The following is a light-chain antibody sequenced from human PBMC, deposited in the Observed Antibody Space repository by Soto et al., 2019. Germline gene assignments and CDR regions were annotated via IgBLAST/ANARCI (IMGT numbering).Light chain of an antibody. CDR2: EVS. CDR1: SSDVGGYNY. J-gene: IGLJ2*01. Sequence: QSALTQPPSASGSPGQSVTISCTGTSSDVGGYNYVSWYQQHPGKAPKLMIYEVSKRPSGVPDRFSGSKSGNTASLTVSGLQAEEEADYYCSSYACSNNFARVFGGGTKVTVL. V-gene: IGLV2-8*01. CDR3: SSYACSNNFARV.